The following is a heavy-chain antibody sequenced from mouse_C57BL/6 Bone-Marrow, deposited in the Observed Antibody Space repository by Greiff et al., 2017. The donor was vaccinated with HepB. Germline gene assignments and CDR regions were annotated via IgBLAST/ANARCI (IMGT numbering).Heavy chain of an antibody. Sequence: VQLQQPGAELVMPGASVKLSCKASGYTFTSYWMHWVKQRPGQGLEWIGEIDPSDSYTNYNQKFKGKSTLTVDKSSSTAYMQLSSLTSEDSAVYYCARGLRLRRAYWGQGTRVTVSP. D-gene: IGHD3-2*02. V-gene: IGHV1-69*01. J-gene: IGHJ3*01. CDR3: ARGLRLRRAY. CDR1: GYTFTSYW. CDR2: IDPSDSYT.